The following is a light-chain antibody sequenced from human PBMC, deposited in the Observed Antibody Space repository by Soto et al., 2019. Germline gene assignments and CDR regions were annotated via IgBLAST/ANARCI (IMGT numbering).Light chain of an antibody. J-gene: IGLJ1*01. V-gene: IGLV2-8*01. CDR3: SSYAGSSNV. CDR2: EVN. Sequence: HSVLTQPPSASGSPGQSVAISCTGTSIDVGGYNYVSWYQQHPGKAPKLMIYEVNKRPSGVPDRFSGSKSGNTASLTVSGLQAEDEADYYCSSYAGSSNVFGTGTKLTVL. CDR1: SIDVGGYNY.